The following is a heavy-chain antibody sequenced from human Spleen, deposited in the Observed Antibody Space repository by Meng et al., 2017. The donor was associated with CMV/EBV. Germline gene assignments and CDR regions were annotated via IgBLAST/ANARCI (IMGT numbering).Heavy chain of an antibody. D-gene: IGHD2-21*02. V-gene: IGHV3-30*02. CDR3: AREERKDCYICYGMDV. CDR1: GFTVSSNY. J-gene: IGHJ6*02. Sequence: GGSLRLSCAASGFTVSSNYLTWVRQAPGKGLEWVAFIRYDGSNEYYADSVKGRFTVSRDDSKNTVYLQMYGLRRDDTAVYYCAREERKDCYICYGMDVWGQGTTVTVSS. CDR2: IRYDGSNE.